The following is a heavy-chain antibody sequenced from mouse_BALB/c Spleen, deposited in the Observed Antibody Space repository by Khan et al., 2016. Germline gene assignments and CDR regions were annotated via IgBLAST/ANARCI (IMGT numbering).Heavy chain of an antibody. V-gene: IGHV1S56*01. Sequence: QVQLQQSGPELVKPGTSVRISCKAAGYTFTNYYIHWLKQGPGQGLEWIGWIFPGNVNTKFNEKFKGKATLTVDKSSTPVYMNLSSLTSEDSAVYYCARHYRYSWFVYWGQGTLVTVSA. J-gene: IGHJ3*01. CDR3: ARHYRYSWFVY. CDR1: GYTFTNYY. D-gene: IGHD2-14*01. CDR2: IFPGNVNT.